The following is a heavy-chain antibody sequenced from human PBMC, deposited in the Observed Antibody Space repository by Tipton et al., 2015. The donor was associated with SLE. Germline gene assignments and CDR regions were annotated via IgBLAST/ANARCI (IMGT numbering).Heavy chain of an antibody. CDR2: IYYSGST. CDR1: GGSISGGGYY. Sequence: TLSLTCTVSGGSISGGGYYWSWIRQHPGKGLEWIGYIYYSGSTYYNPSLKSRVTISVDTSKNQFSLKLSSVTAADTAVYYCARDQDASGTGWNYYGVDVWGQGTTVTVSS. J-gene: IGHJ6*02. CDR3: ARDQDASGTGWNYYGVDV. D-gene: IGHD3-16*01. V-gene: IGHV4-31*03.